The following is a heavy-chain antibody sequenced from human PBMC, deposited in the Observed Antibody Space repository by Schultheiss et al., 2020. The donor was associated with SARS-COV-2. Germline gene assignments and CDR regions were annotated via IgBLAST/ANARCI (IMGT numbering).Heavy chain of an antibody. V-gene: IGHV3-23*01. CDR3: AKESVTMYYFDY. CDR1: GFTFSSYA. CDR2: ISGSGGST. J-gene: IGHJ4*02. D-gene: IGHD4/OR15-4a*01. Sequence: GESLKISCAASGFTFSSYAMSWVRQAPGKGLEWVSAISGSGGSTYYADSVKGRFTISRDNSKNTLYLQMNSLRAEDTAVYYCAKESVTMYYFDYWGQGTLVTVSS.